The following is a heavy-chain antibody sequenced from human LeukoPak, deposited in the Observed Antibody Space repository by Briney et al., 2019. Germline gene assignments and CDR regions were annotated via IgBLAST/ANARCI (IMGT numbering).Heavy chain of an antibody. CDR2: IYYSGST. CDR3: ARVDPDYYGSGSYYIGY. CDR1: GGSISSYY. D-gene: IGHD3-10*01. Sequence: SETLSLTCTVSGGSISSYYWSWIRQPPGKGLEWIGYIYYSGSTNYNPSLKSRVTISVDTSKNQFSLKLSSVTAADTAVYYCARVDPDYYGSGSYYIGYWGQGTLVTVSS. J-gene: IGHJ4*02. V-gene: IGHV4-59*01.